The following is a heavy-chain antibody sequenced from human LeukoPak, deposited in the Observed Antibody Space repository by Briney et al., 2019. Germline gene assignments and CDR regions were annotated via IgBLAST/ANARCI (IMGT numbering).Heavy chain of an antibody. Sequence: GESLKISCKGSGYSFTSSWIGWVRQMPGKGLEWMGIINPGDSDTRYSPSFQGQVTISADKSINTAYLQWSSLKASDTAMFYCATYAGTSSKYFQYWGQGTLVTVSS. CDR2: INPGDSDT. V-gene: IGHV5-51*01. CDR1: GYSFTSSW. J-gene: IGHJ1*01. D-gene: IGHD3-10*01. CDR3: ATYAGTSSKYFQY.